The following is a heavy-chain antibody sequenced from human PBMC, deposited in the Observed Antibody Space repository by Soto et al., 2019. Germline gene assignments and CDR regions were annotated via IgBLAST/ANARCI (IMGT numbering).Heavy chain of an antibody. CDR2: ISYDGSNK. V-gene: IGHV3-30*18. J-gene: IGHJ6*02. Sequence: LRLSCAASGFTFSSYGMHWVRQAPGKGLEWVAVISYDGSNKYYADSVKGRFTISRDNSKNTLYLQMNSLRAEDTAVYYCAKDGYYYDSSGYYFYYYYYGMDVWGQGTTVTVSS. D-gene: IGHD3-22*01. CDR1: GFTFSSYG. CDR3: AKDGYYYDSSGYYFYYYYYGMDV.